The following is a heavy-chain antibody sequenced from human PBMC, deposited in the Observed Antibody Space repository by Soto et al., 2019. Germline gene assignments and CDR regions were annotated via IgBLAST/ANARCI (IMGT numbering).Heavy chain of an antibody. Sequence: QVQLQESGPGLVKPSETLSLTCTVSGGSVSSGSYYWSWIRQPPGKGLEWIGYIYYSGSTNYNPSLKSRVTISVDTSKNQFSLTLSSVTAADTAVYYCARDAWQILYYGMDVWGQGTTVTVSS. CDR2: IYYSGST. CDR3: ARDAWQILYYGMDV. J-gene: IGHJ6*02. V-gene: IGHV4-61*01. CDR1: GGSVSSGSYY. D-gene: IGHD5-12*01.